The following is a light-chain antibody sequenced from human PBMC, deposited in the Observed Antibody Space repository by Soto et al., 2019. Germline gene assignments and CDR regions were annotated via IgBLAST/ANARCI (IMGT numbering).Light chain of an antibody. V-gene: IGKV1-5*01. CDR3: QQFYLCWT. CDR2: DVS. CDR1: QSVRGA. J-gene: IGKJ1*01. Sequence: DIQMTQSPSTLSASVGDTVTSTCRASQSVRGALAWYQHQPGRAPKVLIYDVSTLETGVPSRFSGFGYGTEFTLATSRLQPDDFGTYYFQQFYLCWTFGPGT.